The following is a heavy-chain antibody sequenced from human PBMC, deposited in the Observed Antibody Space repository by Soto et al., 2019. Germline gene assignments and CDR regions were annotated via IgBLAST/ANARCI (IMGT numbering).Heavy chain of an antibody. D-gene: IGHD6-19*01. CDR3: ASDGSCWYRRTEYFQH. J-gene: IGHJ1*01. V-gene: IGHV4-39*01. CDR1: RGSISSSSYY. CDR2: IYYSGST. Sequence: SETLSLTCTVSRGSISSSSYYWGWIRQPPGKGLEWIGSIYYSGSTYYNPSLKSRVTISVDTSKNQFSLKLSSVTAADTAVYYCASDGSCWYRRTEYFQHWGQGTLVPVSS.